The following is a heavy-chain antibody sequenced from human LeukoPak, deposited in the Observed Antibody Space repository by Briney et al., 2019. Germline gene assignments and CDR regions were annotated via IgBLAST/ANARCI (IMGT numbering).Heavy chain of an antibody. V-gene: IGHV3-23*01. CDR1: VLTLSRYG. CDR3: ARDPLSSSSFDL. CDR2: ISDSGGRT. D-gene: IGHD6-13*01. J-gene: IGHJ4*02. Sequence: GGSLRHSCAPSVLTLSRYGMSWVRQAPGKGLEWVSAISDSGGRTYYADTVQCRFTFSRHNSKNTLYLQMNSLRAEDTAVYYCARDPLSSSSFDLWGQGTLVTVSS.